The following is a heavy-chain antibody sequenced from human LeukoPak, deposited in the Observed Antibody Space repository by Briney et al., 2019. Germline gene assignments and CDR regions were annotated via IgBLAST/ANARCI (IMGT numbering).Heavy chain of an antibody. J-gene: IGHJ5*02. D-gene: IGHD2-15*01. CDR2: INTNTGNP. Sequence: ASVNVSCKASGYTFTSYAMNWVRQAPGQGLEGMVWINTNTGNPTYAQGFTGRFVFSLATSVSTEYLQISSLKAEDTAVYYCAIVVVAANEHNWFDPWGQGTLVTVSS. CDR1: GYTFTSYA. V-gene: IGHV7-4-1*02. CDR3: AIVVVAANEHNWFDP.